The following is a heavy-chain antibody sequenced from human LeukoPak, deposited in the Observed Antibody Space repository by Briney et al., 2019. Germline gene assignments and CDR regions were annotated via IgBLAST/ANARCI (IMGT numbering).Heavy chain of an antibody. J-gene: IGHJ4*02. CDR2: INHSGST. CDR3: ARRRTRYSSSSHFDY. V-gene: IGHV4-34*01. D-gene: IGHD6-6*01. CDR1: GFTVSSNY. Sequence: GSLRLSCAASGFTVSSNYMSWIRQPPGKGLEWIGEINHSGSTNYNPSLKSRVTISVDTSKNQFSLKLSSVAAADTAVYYCARRRTRYSSSSHFDYWGQGTLVTVSS.